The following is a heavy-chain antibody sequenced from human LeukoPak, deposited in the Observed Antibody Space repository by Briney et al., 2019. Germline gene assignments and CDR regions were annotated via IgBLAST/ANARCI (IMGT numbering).Heavy chain of an antibody. V-gene: IGHV1-2*02. D-gene: IGHD1-26*01. CDR3: ARIRGGNNYHFDY. CDR1: GYTFTDYY. CDR2: INPYSGGT. J-gene: IGHJ4*02. Sequence: ASVKVFCKASGYTFTDYYMHWVRQAPGQGLEWMGWINPYSGGTNYAQNFQGRVTMTRDTSISTGYMELSRLRSDDTAVYYCARIRGGNNYHFDYWGQGTLVTVSS.